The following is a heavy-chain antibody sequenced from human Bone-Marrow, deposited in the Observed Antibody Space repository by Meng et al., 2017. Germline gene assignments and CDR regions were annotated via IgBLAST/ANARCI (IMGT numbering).Heavy chain of an antibody. V-gene: IGHV3-30*03. CDR1: GFTFSNAR. CDR2: ISYDGSNK. Sequence: GESLKISCAASGFTFSNARMTWVRQAPGKGLEGVAVISYDGSNKYYADSVKGRFTISRDNSKNTLYLQMNSLRAEDTAVYYCARGGDGYRWGQGTRVTGAS. CDR3: ARGGDGYR. J-gene: IGHJ5*02. D-gene: IGHD5-24*01.